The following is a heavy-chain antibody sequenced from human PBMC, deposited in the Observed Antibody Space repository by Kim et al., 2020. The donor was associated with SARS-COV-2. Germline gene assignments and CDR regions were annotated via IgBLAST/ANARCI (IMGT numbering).Heavy chain of an antibody. CDR3: ARVFGFLDAFDI. V-gene: IGHV1-18*01. D-gene: IGHD3-3*01. Sequence: NYAPKPQGRVTMTTDTSTSTAYMELRSLGSDDTAVYYCARVFGFLDAFDIWGQGTMVTVSS. J-gene: IGHJ3*02.